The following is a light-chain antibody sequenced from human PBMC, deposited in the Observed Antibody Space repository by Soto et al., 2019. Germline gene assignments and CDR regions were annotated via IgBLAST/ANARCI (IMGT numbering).Light chain of an antibody. CDR1: QSISNN. CDR3: QQYSNWPYT. J-gene: IGKJ2*01. CDR2: DAS. V-gene: IGKV3-15*01. Sequence: EIVMTQSQATLSVSPGERATLSCRASQSISNNLAWYQQKPGQPPRLLIYDASTRATGIPARLSGSESGTEFTLTISSLQSEDFAVYYCQQYSNWPYTFGQGTKLEI.